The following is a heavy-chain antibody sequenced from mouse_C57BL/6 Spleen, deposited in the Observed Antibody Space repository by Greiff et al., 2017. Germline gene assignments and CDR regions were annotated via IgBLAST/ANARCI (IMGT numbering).Heavy chain of an antibody. D-gene: IGHD2-1*01. CDR1: GYTFTSYW. CDR3: ARYRDDGYGNYGYFDV. V-gene: IGHV1-53*01. J-gene: IGHJ1*03. Sequence: QVQLQQPGTELVKPGASVKLSCKASGYTFTSYWMHWVKQRPGQGLEWIGNINPSNGGTNYNEKFKSKATLTVDKSSSTAYRQRSSLTSEDSAVYYCARYRDDGYGNYGYFDVWGTGATVTVSS. CDR2: INPSNGGT.